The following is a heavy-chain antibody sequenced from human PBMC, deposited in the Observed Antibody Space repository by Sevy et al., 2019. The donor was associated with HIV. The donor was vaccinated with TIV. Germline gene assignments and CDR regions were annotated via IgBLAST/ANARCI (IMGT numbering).Heavy chain of an antibody. CDR2: ISHDGNYK. D-gene: IGHD2-21*02. CDR3: ARRFSCGGDCYYLDS. J-gene: IGHJ4*02. CDR1: GFTFDNYD. V-gene: IGHV3-30-3*01. Sequence: GGSLRLSCVASGFTFDNYDFHWVRQAPGKGLEWVAVISHDGNYKNYADSVKVRFTISRDNFKNTLYLQMSGLRLEDTAVYFCARRFSCGGDCYYLDSWGQGALVTVSS.